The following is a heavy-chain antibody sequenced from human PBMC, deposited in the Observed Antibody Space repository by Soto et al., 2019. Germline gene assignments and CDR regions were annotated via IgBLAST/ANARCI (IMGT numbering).Heavy chain of an antibody. Sequence: EVQLLESGGGLVQPGGSLRLSCAASGFTFSSYAMSWVRQAPGKGMEWVSVISGSGGSTYYADSVKGRFTISRDNSKNTLYLQMNSLRAEDTAVYYCASRSSGWYFDYWGQGTLVTVSS. V-gene: IGHV3-23*01. CDR1: GFTFSSYA. CDR2: ISGSGGST. D-gene: IGHD6-19*01. J-gene: IGHJ4*02. CDR3: ASRSSGWYFDY.